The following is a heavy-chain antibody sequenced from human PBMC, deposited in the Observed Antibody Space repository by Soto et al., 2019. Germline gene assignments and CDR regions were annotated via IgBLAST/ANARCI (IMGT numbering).Heavy chain of an antibody. D-gene: IGHD5-18*01. CDR3: ARVGGYSYVDY. Sequence: SETLSLTCTVSGGSISSGGYYWSWIRQHPGKGLEWIGYINYSGSTYYNPSLKSRVTISVDTSKNQFSLKLSSVTAADTAVYYCARVGGYSYVDYWGQGTLVTVSS. J-gene: IGHJ4*02. CDR2: INYSGST. CDR1: GGSISSGGYY. V-gene: IGHV4-61*08.